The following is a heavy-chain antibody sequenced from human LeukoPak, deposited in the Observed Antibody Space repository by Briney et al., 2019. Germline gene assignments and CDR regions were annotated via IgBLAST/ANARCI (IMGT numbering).Heavy chain of an antibody. CDR3: ARDWDGDYAYYFYYGMDV. CDR1: GFTFSSYW. CDR2: MWSDGSET. V-gene: IGHV3-33*08. Sequence: PGGSLRLSCAASGFTFSSYWMSWVRQAPGKGLEWLAVMWSDGSETFYSDSVRGRFTISRDNSKNTVHLQMNSLRAEDTAVYYCARDWDGDYAYYFYYGMDVWGQGTTVTVSS. D-gene: IGHD4-17*01. J-gene: IGHJ6*02.